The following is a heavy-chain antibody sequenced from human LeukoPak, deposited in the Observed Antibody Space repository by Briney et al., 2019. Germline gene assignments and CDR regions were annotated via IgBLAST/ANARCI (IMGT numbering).Heavy chain of an antibody. V-gene: IGHV3-30*02. D-gene: IGHD4-17*01. CDR3: ARDMGRWTVTIFGY. CDR1: GFTFSSYG. CDR2: IRYDGSNK. Sequence: GGSLRLSCAASGFTFSSYGMHWVRQAPGKGLEWVAFIRYDGSNKYYADSVKGRFTISRDNSKNTLYLQMNSLRAEDTAVYYCARDMGRWTVTIFGYWGQGTLVTVSS. J-gene: IGHJ4*02.